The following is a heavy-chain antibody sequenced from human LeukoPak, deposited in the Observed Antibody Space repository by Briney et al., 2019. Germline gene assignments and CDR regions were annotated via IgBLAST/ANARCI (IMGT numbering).Heavy chain of an antibody. CDR2: SRNKANGYTT. D-gene: IGHD1-26*01. V-gene: IGHV3-72*01. J-gene: IGHJ3*02. Sequence: GGSLRLSYVGFGFTFSDHFMDWVRQAPGKGLEWVGRSRNKANGYTTEYATSLKGRFTISRDDSGTSLYLQLNSLKTEDTAVYYCARNPNYSGTYFDAFDIWGQGTMVTVSS. CDR3: ARNPNYSGTYFDAFDI. CDR1: GFTFSDHF.